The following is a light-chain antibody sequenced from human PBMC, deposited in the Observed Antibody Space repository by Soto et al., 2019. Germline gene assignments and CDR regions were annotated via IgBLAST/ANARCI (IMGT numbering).Light chain of an antibody. CDR1: SSDVGGYNY. CDR2: DVS. Sequence: QSALTQPASVSGSPGQSITISCTGTSSDVGGYNYVSWYQHHPGEAPKLMIFDVSNRPSGVSNRFSGSKSANTASLTISGLQAEDEADYYCSSYTSSSTPYVFGTGTKVTVL. J-gene: IGLJ1*01. CDR3: SSYTSSSTPYV. V-gene: IGLV2-14*03.